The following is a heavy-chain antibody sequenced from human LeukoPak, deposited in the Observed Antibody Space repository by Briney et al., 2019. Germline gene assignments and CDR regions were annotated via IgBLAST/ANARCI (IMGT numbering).Heavy chain of an antibody. CDR1: GYTFTSYG. D-gene: IGHD3-9*01. CDR3: ARDVPGYDILTGYYWDY. CDR2: ISAYNGNT. J-gene: IGHJ4*02. Sequence: ASVKVSCKASGYTFTSYGISWVRQAPGQGLEWMGWISAYNGNTNYAQKLQGRVTMTTDTSTSTAYMELRSLRPDDTAVYYCARDVPGYDILTGYYWDYWGQGTLVTVSS. V-gene: IGHV1-18*01.